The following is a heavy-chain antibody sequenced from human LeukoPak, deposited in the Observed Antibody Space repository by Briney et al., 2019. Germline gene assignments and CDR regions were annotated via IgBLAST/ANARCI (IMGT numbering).Heavy chain of an antibody. CDR2: ISTSSNII. CDR3: AKDADDYYGSGNSFDY. CDR1: GFTFSTYS. D-gene: IGHD3-10*01. Sequence: GGSLRLSCAASGFTFSTYSMNWVRQAPGKGLEWVSYISTSSNIIYYAGSVKGRFTISRDDAKNSLYLQMNSLRAEDTAVYYCAKDADDYYGSGNSFDYWGQGTLVTVSS. V-gene: IGHV3-48*01. J-gene: IGHJ4*02.